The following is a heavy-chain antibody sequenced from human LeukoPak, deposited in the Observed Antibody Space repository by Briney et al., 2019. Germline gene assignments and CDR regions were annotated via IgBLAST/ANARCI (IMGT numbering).Heavy chain of an antibody. CDR1: GFTVSSDN. V-gene: IGHV3-53*01. J-gene: IGHJ4*02. D-gene: IGHD3-22*01. CDR2: MNSGGST. CDR3: AKWREEAAYDINPFDY. Sequence: GGSLRLSCAASGFTVSSDNMSWVREAPGKGLGWVSVMNSGGSTYYADYVKHRITISRDNSKNTLYHQMNRLRAEDTAVYYCAKWREEAAYDINPFDYWGQGTLVTVSS.